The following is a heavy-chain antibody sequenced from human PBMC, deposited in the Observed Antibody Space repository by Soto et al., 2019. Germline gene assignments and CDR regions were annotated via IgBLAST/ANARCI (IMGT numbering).Heavy chain of an antibody. D-gene: IGHD4-17*01. CDR1: GYTFTGYY. V-gene: IGHV1-2*02. CDR3: ARDWGDYGAFDI. CDR2: INPNIGGA. J-gene: IGHJ3*02. Sequence: GASVKVSCKASGYTFTGYYMHWVRQAPRQGLEWMGRINPNIGGANYAQKFQGRVTITGDKSTSTAYMELSSLRSEDTAVYYCARDWGDYGAFDIWGQGTMVTVSS.